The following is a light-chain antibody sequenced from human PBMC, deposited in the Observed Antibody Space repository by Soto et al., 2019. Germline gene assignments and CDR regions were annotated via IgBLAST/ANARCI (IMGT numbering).Light chain of an antibody. J-gene: IGKJ1*01. CDR1: QSVSSSD. CDR2: GAS. V-gene: IGKV3-20*01. Sequence: EIVLTQSPGTLSLSPGERATLSCRARQSVSSSDLAWYQQKPGQAPRLLIYGASSRATGIPDRFSGSGSGIDFTLTISRLEPEDFAVYYCQQYGSSRTFGQGTKVEIK. CDR3: QQYGSSRT.